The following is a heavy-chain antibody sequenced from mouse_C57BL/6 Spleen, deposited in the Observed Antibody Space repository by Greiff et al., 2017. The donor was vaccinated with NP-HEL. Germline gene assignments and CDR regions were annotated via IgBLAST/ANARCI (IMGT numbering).Heavy chain of an antibody. CDR3: ARLLRYYFDY. Sequence: QVQLQQSGPELVKPGASVKISCKASGYAFSSSWMNWVKQRPGKGLEWIGRIYPGDGDTNYNGKFKGKATLTADKSSSTVYMQLSSLTSEDSAVYFCARLLRYYFDYWGQGTTLTVSS. D-gene: IGHD1-1*01. V-gene: IGHV1-82*01. CDR1: GYAFSSSW. J-gene: IGHJ2*01. CDR2: IYPGDGDT.